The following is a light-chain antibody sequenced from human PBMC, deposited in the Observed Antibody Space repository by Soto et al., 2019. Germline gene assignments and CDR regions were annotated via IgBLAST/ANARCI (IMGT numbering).Light chain of an antibody. J-gene: IGKJ5*01. CDR1: QSLLHSDGKAY. V-gene: IGKV2D-29*01. Sequence: DIVMTQIPLSLSVTPGQPASIFCKSTQSLLHSDGKAYLYWYLQKPVQPPHLLTYEGSNRFSGVPDRFTGSGSGTVFTLNISRVEAEDVGVYYCLQSIQPITFGQGTRLEIK. CDR3: LQSIQPIT. CDR2: EGS.